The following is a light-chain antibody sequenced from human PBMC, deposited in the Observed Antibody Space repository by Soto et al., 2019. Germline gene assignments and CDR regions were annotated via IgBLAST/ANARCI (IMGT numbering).Light chain of an antibody. V-gene: IGKV3-20*01. CDR3: QQYATSRWT. J-gene: IGKJ1*01. CDR2: LAS. Sequence: EIVLTQSPATLSSFPGDRVTLSCRASQAVNTRLAWYQHKPGQAPRLLIYLASNRAAGIPDRFSGSESGTDFTLTISRLEPEDFAVYYCQQYATSRWTFGQGTKVDIK. CDR1: QAVNTR.